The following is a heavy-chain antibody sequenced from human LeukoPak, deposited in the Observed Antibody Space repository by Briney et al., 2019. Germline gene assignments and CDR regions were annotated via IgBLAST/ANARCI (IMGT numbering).Heavy chain of an antibody. J-gene: IGHJ4*02. CDR3: ARDAGYCTGGSCWYFDH. D-gene: IGHD2-15*01. V-gene: IGHV1-2*02. CDR2: INLNSGGT. CDR1: GYXFTDYY. Sequence: GASVKVSCKASGYXFTDYYIHWVRQAPGQGLEWMGWINLNSGGTNFAQRFQGRVTMTRDTSISTAYMDLSRLISDDTAVYYCARDAGYCTGGSCWYFDHWGQGTLVTVSS.